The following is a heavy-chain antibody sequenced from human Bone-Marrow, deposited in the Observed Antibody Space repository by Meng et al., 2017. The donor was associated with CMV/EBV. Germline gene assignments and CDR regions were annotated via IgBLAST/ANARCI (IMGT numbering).Heavy chain of an antibody. J-gene: IGHJ3*02. V-gene: IGHV3-30*02. Sequence: GGSLRLSCAASGFSFNNYGMHWVRQAPGKGLEWVAIIWYDGTKNYYADSVKGRFTISRDNSKNTLYLQMNSLRAEDTAVYYCARDLTGAGDAFDIWGQGTMVTVSS. CDR1: GFSFNNYG. CDR2: IWYDGTKN. D-gene: IGHD7-27*01. CDR3: ARDLTGAGDAFDI.